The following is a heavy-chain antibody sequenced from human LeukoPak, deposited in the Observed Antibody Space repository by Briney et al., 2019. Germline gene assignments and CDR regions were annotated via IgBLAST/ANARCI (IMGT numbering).Heavy chain of an antibody. D-gene: IGHD1-26*01. J-gene: IGHJ4*02. CDR2: ISISGDDT. Sequence: PGGSLRLSCAASGFTFSSSAMNWVRQAPGKGLEWVSAISISGDDTYYAESVKGRFTISRDNSKNTLYLCMNSLRAEDTAVYFCANPEWGTYLVGFDYWGQGTLVTVSS. CDR1: GFTFSSSA. CDR3: ANPEWGTYLVGFDY. V-gene: IGHV3-23*01.